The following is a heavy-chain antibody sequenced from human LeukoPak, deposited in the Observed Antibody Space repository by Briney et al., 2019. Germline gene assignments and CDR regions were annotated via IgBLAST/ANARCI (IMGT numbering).Heavy chain of an antibody. Sequence: GGSLRLSCAASEFTFSTYFMHWVRQAPGKGLEWVALIWNDGSNKYYADSVKGRFTISRDNSKNTLYLQMNSLRAEDTAVYYCAKGLTIYYYYMDVWGKGTTVTVSS. V-gene: IGHV3-30*02. CDR1: EFTFSTYF. CDR3: AKGLTIYYYYMDV. CDR2: IWNDGSNK. J-gene: IGHJ6*03. D-gene: IGHD3/OR15-3a*01.